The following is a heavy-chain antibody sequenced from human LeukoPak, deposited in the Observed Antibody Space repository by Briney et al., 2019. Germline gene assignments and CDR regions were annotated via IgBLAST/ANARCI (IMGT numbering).Heavy chain of an antibody. D-gene: IGHD1-26*01. CDR1: GFTFSSYG. Sequence: PGGSLRLSCAASGFTFSSYGMHWVRQAPGNGLEWVAFTPFDGSSKYYADSVKGRFTISGDNSKNTLYLHMNRLRPEDTAVYYCAKDSSGSYYQWGQGTLVTVSS. CDR3: AKDSSGSYYQ. V-gene: IGHV3-30*02. J-gene: IGHJ4*02. CDR2: TPFDGSSK.